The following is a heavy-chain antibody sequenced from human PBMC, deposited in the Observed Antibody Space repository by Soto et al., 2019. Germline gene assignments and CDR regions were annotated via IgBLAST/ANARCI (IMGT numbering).Heavy chain of an antibody. V-gene: IGHV1-69*01. CDR2: IFPKFGTT. J-gene: IGHJ6*02. CDR1: GDTDTNYV. CDR3: EAEMTFGKLSVV. Sequence: QVQLVQSGAEVKKPGSSVKVSCKASGDTDTNYVISWVRQAPGQGLEWMGGIFPKFGTTYSAQKLQDRLTITAHESTSTVYMQLSSLRLDDTAVYYCEAEMTFGKLSVVWGQGTTVTGSS. D-gene: IGHD3-16*02.